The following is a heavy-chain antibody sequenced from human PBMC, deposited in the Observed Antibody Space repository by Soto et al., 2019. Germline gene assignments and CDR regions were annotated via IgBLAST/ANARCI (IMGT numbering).Heavy chain of an antibody. CDR1: GYTFTSYY. CDR2: INPSGGST. V-gene: IGHV1-46*03. D-gene: IGHD4-17*01. Sequence: ASVKVSCKASGYTFTSYYMHWVRQAPGQGLEWMGIINPSGGSTSYAQKFQGRVTMTRDTSTSTVYMELSSLRSEDTAVYYCARESATVVTPYYYYGMDVWGQGTTVTVSS. CDR3: ARESATVVTPYYYYGMDV. J-gene: IGHJ6*02.